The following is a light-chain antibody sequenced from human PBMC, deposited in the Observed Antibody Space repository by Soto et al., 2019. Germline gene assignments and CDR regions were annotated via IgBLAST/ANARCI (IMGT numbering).Light chain of an antibody. CDR2: GAS. CDR3: QQYNIWLSIT. CDR1: QSVSSN. Sequence: EIVMTQSPATLSVSPGERATLSCRASQSVSSNLAWYQQKPGQAPRLLIYGASTRATGIPARFSGSGSGTEFTLTISSLQSEDFAVYYCQQYNIWLSITFSQGTRLEIK. J-gene: IGKJ5*01. V-gene: IGKV3-15*01.